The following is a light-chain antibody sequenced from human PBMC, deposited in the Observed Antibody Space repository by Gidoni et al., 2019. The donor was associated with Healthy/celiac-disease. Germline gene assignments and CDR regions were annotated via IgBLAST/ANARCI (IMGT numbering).Light chain of an antibody. J-gene: IGKJ3*01. CDR2: DAS. CDR1: QDISNY. Sequence: DIQMTQSPSSLSASVGDRVTITCQASQDISNYLNWNQQKPGKAPNLLIYDASNLETGVPSRFSGSGSGTDFTFTIRSLQPEDSAAFSCQQCEISLRTFGPGTK. CDR3: QQCEISLRT. V-gene: IGKV1-33*01.